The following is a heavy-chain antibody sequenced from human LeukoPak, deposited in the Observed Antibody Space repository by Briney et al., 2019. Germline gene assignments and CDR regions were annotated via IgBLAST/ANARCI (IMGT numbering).Heavy chain of an antibody. D-gene: IGHD1-26*01. CDR1: GGSISSYY. CDR3: ARDYSGSYLVDY. Sequence: SETLSLTCTVAGGSISSYYWGWIRQPPGKGLEWIGYIYYSGSTNYNPSLKSRVTISVDTSKNQFSLKLSSVTAADTAVYYCARDYSGSYLVDYWGQGTLVTVSS. V-gene: IGHV4-59*12. CDR2: IYYSGST. J-gene: IGHJ4*02.